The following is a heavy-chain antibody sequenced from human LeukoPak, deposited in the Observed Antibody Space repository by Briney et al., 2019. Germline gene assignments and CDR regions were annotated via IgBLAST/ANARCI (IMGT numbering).Heavy chain of an antibody. Sequence: ASVKVSCKASGYTFTSYGISWVREAPGQGLEWMGWISAYNGNTNYAQKLQGRVTMTTDTSTSTAYMELRSLRSDDTAVYYCARHAPSPLLRDDAFDIWGQGTMVTVSS. CDR1: GYTFTSYG. D-gene: IGHD3-3*01. CDR3: ARHAPSPLLRDDAFDI. J-gene: IGHJ3*02. CDR2: ISAYNGNT. V-gene: IGHV1-18*01.